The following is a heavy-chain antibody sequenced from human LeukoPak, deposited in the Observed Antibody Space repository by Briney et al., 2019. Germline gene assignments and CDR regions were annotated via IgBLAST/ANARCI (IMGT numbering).Heavy chain of an antibody. V-gene: IGHV3-23*01. Sequence: GGSLRLSCAASGFTFSSYGMSWVRQAPGKGLEWVSAISGSGGSTYYADSVKGRFTISRDNSKNTLYLQMNSLRAEDTALYYCAKDIYEVATIFGIWGQGTMVTVSS. CDR1: GFTFSSYG. CDR2: ISGSGGST. D-gene: IGHD5-12*01. J-gene: IGHJ3*02. CDR3: AKDIYEVATIFGI.